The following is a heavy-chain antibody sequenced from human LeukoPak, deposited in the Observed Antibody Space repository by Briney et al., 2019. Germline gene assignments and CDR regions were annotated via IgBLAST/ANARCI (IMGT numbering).Heavy chain of an antibody. D-gene: IGHD2-21*02. V-gene: IGHV3-23*01. CDR2: ISGSGGRT. CDR3: AKEVYCGRDCYNPGYGVDV. CDR1: RFTFSSSA. J-gene: IGHJ6*02. Sequence: GGSLRLSCAASRFTFSSSAMSWVRQAPGKGLEWVAAISGSGGRTHYADSVKGRFTISRDNSKNTLSLQMNSLRDEDTATYYCAKEVYCGRDCYNPGYGVDVWGQGTTVTVSS.